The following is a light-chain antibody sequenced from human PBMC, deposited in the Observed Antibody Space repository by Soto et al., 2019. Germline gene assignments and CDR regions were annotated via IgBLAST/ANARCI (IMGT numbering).Light chain of an antibody. CDR2: GAS. J-gene: IGKJ5*01. CDR1: QDINNY. Sequence: DLQMTQSPSSLSASVGDRVTITCQASQDINNYLNWYQQKPGKAPRLLIYGASNLETGVPSRFSGSRSGTDYTSTISSLQPEDIATYYCQLYDNLPPSTFGQGTRLEIK. V-gene: IGKV1-33*01. CDR3: QLYDNLPPST.